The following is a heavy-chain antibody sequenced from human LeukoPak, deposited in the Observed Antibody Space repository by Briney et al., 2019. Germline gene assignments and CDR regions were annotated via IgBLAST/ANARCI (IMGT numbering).Heavy chain of an antibody. Sequence: SETLSLTCTVSGGSISSYYWSWIRQPPGKGLEWIGYIYTSGSTNYNPSLKSRVTISVDTSKNQFSLKLSSVTAADTAVYYWARHPYSRGWVYYYMDVWGKGTAVTVSS. CDR1: GGSISSYY. V-gene: IGHV4-4*09. J-gene: IGHJ6*03. CDR2: IYTSGST. D-gene: IGHD6-19*01. CDR3: ARHPYSRGWVYYYMDV.